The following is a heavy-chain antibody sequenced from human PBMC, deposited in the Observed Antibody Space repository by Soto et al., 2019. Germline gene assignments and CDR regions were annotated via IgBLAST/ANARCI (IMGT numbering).Heavy chain of an antibody. Sequence: PSETLSLTCAVSGGSISSGGYSWSWIRQPPGKGLEWIGYIYHSGSTYYNPSLKSRVTISVDRSKNQFSLKLSSVTAADTAVYYCASSMITFGGVIAHFDYWGQGTLVTVSS. V-gene: IGHV4-30-2*01. CDR3: ASSMITFGGVIAHFDY. CDR1: GGSISSGGYS. CDR2: IYHSGST. J-gene: IGHJ4*02. D-gene: IGHD3-16*02.